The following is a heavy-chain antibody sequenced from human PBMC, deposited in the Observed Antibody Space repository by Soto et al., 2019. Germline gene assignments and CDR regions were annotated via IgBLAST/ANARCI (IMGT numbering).Heavy chain of an antibody. J-gene: IGHJ4*02. D-gene: IGHD3-9*01. CDR3: ARGVSGYQVDY. V-gene: IGHV4-34*01. Sequence: QVQLQQWGAGLLKPSETLSLTCAVYGGSFSGYYWSWIRQPPGKGLEWIGEINHSGSTNYNPSLKSRVTITVDTTKNQFSLKLSFVTAADTAFYYCARGVSGYQVDYWGQGTLVTVSS. CDR1: GGSFSGYY. CDR2: INHSGST.